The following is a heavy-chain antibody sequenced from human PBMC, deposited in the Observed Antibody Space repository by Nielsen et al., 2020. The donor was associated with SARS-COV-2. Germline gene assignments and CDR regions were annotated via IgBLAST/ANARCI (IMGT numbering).Heavy chain of an antibody. J-gene: IGHJ4*02. CDR1: GFTFSSYG. CDR2: IWYDGSNK. Sequence: GGSLRLSCAASGFTFSSYGMHWVRQAPGKGLEWVAVIWYDGSNKYYADSVKGRFTISRDNSKNTLYLQMNSLRAEDTAVYYCAREGEYYGSGSYYYYFDYWGQGTLVTVSS. D-gene: IGHD3-10*01. CDR3: AREGEYYGSGSYYYYFDY. V-gene: IGHV3-33*01.